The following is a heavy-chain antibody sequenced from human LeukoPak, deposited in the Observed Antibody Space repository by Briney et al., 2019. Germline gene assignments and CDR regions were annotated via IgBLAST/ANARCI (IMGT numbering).Heavy chain of an antibody. CDR1: GFTFSSYG. CDR3: ARGSSTSYYYYGMDV. Sequence: GGSLRLSCAASGFTFSSYGMHWVRQAPGKGLVWVSRINSDGSSIRDADSVKGRLTISRDNAKNTLYLQMNSLRAEDTAVYYCARGSSTSYYYYGMDVWGQGTTVTVSS. D-gene: IGHD2-2*01. CDR2: INSDGSSI. J-gene: IGHJ6*02. V-gene: IGHV3-74*01.